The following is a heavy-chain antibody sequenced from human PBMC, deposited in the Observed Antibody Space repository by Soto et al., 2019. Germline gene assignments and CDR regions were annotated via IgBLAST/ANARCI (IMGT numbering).Heavy chain of an antibody. CDR3: VKGPSQGSSVFGPLDF. CDR2: ISYNGGRT. CDR1: TFTFSASA. J-gene: IGHJ4*02. D-gene: IGHD3-3*01. V-gene: IGHV3-64D*06. Sequence: PGGSLRLSCSASTFTFSASAMYWVRQAPGKGLEYVSVISYNGGRTYYAGSVKGRFTISRDNSKNTVFLQMSSLRGEDTAVYYCVKGPSQGSSVFGPLDFWGQGTLVTVSS.